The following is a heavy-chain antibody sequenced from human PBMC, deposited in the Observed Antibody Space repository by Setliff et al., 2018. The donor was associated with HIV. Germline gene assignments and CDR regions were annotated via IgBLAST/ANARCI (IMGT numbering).Heavy chain of an antibody. CDR2: IKPDGTEK. CDR1: GFTFSNYW. D-gene: IGHD2-15*01. V-gene: IGHV3-7*03. J-gene: IGHJ6*02. Sequence: GGSLRLSCIDSGFTFSNYWMNWVRQAPGRGLEWVANIKPDGTEKNYVDSVRGRFTISRDNAKRSVYLQINSLRAEDTAVYYCARGSITTGLGYCSGGSCLGHYYYGMDVWGQGTTVTVSS. CDR3: ARGSITTGLGYCSGGSCLGHYYYGMDV.